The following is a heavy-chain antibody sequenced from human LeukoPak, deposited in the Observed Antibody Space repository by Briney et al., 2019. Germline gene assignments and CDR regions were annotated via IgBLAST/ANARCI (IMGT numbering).Heavy chain of an antibody. D-gene: IGHD3-22*01. CDR3: ARLRLRYDSNGYSTSYEAVDI. CDR1: GGSISSSSYY. V-gene: IGHV4-39*07. CDR2: IYYSGST. J-gene: IGHJ3*02. Sequence: SETLSLTCTVSGGSISSSSYYWGWIRQPPGKGLEWIGSIYYSGSTYYNPSLKSRVTISVDTSKNQFSLKLSSVTAADTAMYYCARLRLRYDSNGYSTSYEAVDIWGQGTVVTVSS.